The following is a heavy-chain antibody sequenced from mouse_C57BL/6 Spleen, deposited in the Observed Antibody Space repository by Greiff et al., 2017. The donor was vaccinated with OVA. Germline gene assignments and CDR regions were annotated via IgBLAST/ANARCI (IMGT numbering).Heavy chain of an antibody. CDR3: ARSDYYGSSYKGGNYFDY. V-gene: IGHV1-53*01. CDR2: INPSNGGT. Sequence: QVQLQQPGTELVKPGASVKLSCKASGYTFTSYWMHWVKQRPGQGLEWIGNINPSNGGTNYNEKFKSKATLTVDKSSSTAYMQLSSLTSEESAVYYCARSDYYGSSYKGGNYFDYWGQGTTLTVSS. J-gene: IGHJ2*01. CDR1: GYTFTSYW. D-gene: IGHD1-1*01.